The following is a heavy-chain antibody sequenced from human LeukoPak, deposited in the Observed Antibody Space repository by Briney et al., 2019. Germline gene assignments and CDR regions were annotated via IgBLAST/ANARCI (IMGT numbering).Heavy chain of an antibody. CDR2: FYYSGSN. Sequence: PSETLSLTCTVSGYSISSGYYWGWIRQPPGKGLEWIGSFYYSGSNFYNPSLKSRITISVDTSRNQFSLKLTSVTAADTAVYYCVNDFWSGYRPRDFDYWGQGTLVTVSS. D-gene: IGHD3-3*01. J-gene: IGHJ4*02. V-gene: IGHV4-38-2*02. CDR1: GYSISSGYY. CDR3: VNDFWSGYRPRDFDY.